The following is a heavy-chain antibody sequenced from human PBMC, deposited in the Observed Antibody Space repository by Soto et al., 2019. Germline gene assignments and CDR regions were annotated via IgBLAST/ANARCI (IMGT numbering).Heavy chain of an antibody. CDR3: ARVSQPYYDFWSGYDY. V-gene: IGHV1-3*01. D-gene: IGHD3-3*01. CDR1: GYTFTSYA. Sequence: QVQLVQSGAEVKKPGASVKVSCKASGYTFTSYAMHWVRQAPGQRLEWMGWINAGNGNTKYSQKFQGRVTITSDTSASTAYMELSSLRSEDTAVYYCARVSQPYYDFWSGYDYWGQGTLVTVSS. CDR2: INAGNGNT. J-gene: IGHJ4*02.